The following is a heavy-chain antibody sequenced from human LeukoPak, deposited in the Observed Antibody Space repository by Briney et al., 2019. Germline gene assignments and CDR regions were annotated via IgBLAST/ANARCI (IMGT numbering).Heavy chain of an antibody. J-gene: IGHJ4*02. Sequence: ASVKVSCKASGGTFSSYAISWVRQAPGQGREWRGGIIPIFGTANYAQKFQGRVTITTDESTSTAYMELSSLRSEDTAVYYCARDRRGDYDFWSGYFDYWGQGTLVTVSS. CDR2: IIPIFGTA. CDR3: ARDRRGDYDFWSGYFDY. D-gene: IGHD3-3*01. CDR1: GGTFSSYA. V-gene: IGHV1-69*05.